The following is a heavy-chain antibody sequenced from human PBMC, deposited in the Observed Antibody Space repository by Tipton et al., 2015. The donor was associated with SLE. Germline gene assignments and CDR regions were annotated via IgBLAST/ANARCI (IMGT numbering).Heavy chain of an antibody. D-gene: IGHD3-10*01. Sequence: TLSLTCAVYGGSFSGYYWSWIRQPPGKGLEWIGEINHSGRTNYNPSLKSRVTISVDTSKNQFSLKLSSVTAADTAVYYCARRFRGGPLSMDVWGQGTTVTVSS. V-gene: IGHV4-34*01. J-gene: IGHJ6*02. CDR3: ARRFRGGPLSMDV. CDR2: INHSGRT. CDR1: GGSFSGYY.